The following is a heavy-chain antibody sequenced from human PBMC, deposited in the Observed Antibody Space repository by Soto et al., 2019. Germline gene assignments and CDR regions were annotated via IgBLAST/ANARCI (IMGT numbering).Heavy chain of an antibody. CDR1: GFTFSNAW. CDR3: TTRIAARPIPYYYYCGMDV. D-gene: IGHD6-6*01. J-gene: IGHJ6*02. CDR2: IKSKTDGGTT. Sequence: GGSLRLSCAASGFTFSNAWMSWVRQAPGKGLEWVGRIKSKTDGGTTDYAAPVKGRFTISRDDSKNTLYLQMNSLKTEDTAVYYCTTRIAARPIPYYYYCGMDVWGQGITVTVSS. V-gene: IGHV3-15*01.